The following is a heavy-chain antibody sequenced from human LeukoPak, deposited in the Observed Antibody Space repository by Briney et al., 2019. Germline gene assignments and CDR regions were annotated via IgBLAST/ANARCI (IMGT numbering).Heavy chain of an antibody. CDR1: GYTFTSHG. J-gene: IGHJ4*02. CDR2: ISAYNGNT. D-gene: IGHD6-13*01. Sequence: ATVKVSCKASGYTFTSHGISWVRQAPGQGLEWMGWISAYNGNTNYVQKLQGRVTMTTDTSTTTAYMELRSLRSDDTAVYYCARDDLYSSSWYIYWGQGTLVTVSS. V-gene: IGHV1-18*04. CDR3: ARDDLYSSSWYIY.